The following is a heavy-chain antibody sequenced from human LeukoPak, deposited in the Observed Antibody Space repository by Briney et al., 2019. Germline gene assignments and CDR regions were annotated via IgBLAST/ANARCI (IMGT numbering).Heavy chain of an antibody. V-gene: IGHV4-39*07. D-gene: IGHD6-6*01. CDR1: GGSISSSSYY. CDR2: IYYSGST. Sequence: SETLSLTCTVSGGSISSSSYYWGWIRQPPGKGLEWIGSIYYSGSTYYNPSLKSRVTISVDTSKNQFSLKLSSVTAADTAVYYCASQYSKNSYYYYYMDVWGKGTTVTVSS. J-gene: IGHJ6*03. CDR3: ASQYSKNSYYYYYMDV.